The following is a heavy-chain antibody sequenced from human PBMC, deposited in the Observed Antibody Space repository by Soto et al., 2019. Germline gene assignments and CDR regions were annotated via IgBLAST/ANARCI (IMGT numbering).Heavy chain of an antibody. CDR1: GGSISTYY. CDR2: IFYTGST. V-gene: IGHV4-59*08. Sequence: SETLSLTCTVSGGSISTYYWSWIRQSPGKGLEWIGHIFYTGSTNQNPSLQSRISISVDTSKNQFSLKLSSVTAADTAVYYCARHAPTGAYYFDYWGQGTLVTVSS. J-gene: IGHJ4*02. D-gene: IGHD4-17*01. CDR3: ARHAPTGAYYFDY.